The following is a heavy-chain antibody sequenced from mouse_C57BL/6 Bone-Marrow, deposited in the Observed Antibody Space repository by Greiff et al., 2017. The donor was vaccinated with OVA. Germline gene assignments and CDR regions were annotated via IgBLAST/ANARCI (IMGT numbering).Heavy chain of an antibody. CDR2: ISSGGSYT. Sequence: EVKLMESGGDLVKPGGSLKLSCAASGFTFSSYGMSWVRQTPDKRLEWVANISSGGSYTFYPDSVKGRFTISRDNAKNTMYLQMSSLKSDDTAMYYCSRQWSLYYGSSYSWCAYWGQGTLVTGSA. J-gene: IGHJ3*01. CDR1: GFTFSSYG. D-gene: IGHD1-1*01. V-gene: IGHV5-6*01. CDR3: SRQWSLYYGSSYSWCAY.